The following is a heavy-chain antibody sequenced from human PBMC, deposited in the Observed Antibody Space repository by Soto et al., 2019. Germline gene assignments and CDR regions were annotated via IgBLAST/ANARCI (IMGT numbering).Heavy chain of an antibody. Sequence: QLQLVQSGAEVRKPGASVEVSCKTSGYIFTDYGINWVRQAPGQGLEWMGWISGFSGNSKYAQKVQGRVNMTTDTSASTAYIELRSLRSDDTAVYYCARGNYVISNDAFDIWGPGTMVIVS. CDR2: ISGFSGNS. CDR3: ARGNYVISNDAFDI. CDR1: GYIFTDYG. V-gene: IGHV1-18*01. D-gene: IGHD3-16*01. J-gene: IGHJ3*02.